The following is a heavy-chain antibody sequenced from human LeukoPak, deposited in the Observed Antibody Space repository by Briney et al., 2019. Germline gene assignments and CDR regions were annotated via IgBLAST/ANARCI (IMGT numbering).Heavy chain of an antibody. V-gene: IGHV3-48*01. CDR2: ISSSSSTI. J-gene: IGHJ4*02. Sequence: GGSLRLSCAASGFTFSSYNMNWVRQTPGKGLEWVSYISSSSSTIYYADSVKGRFTISRDNAKNSLYLQVNSLRVEDTAVYYCARGHNPSGGATPYWGQGTLVTVSS. CDR1: GFTFSSYN. D-gene: IGHD1-26*01. CDR3: ARGHNPSGGATPY.